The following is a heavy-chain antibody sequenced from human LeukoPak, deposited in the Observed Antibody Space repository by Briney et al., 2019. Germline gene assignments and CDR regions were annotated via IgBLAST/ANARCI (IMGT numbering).Heavy chain of an antibody. V-gene: IGHV1-18*01. Sequence: ASVKVSCKASGYTFTSYGISWVRQAPGQGLEWMGWISAYNGNTNYAQKFQGRVTITADKSTSTAYMELSSLRSEDTAVYYCARTNDSSGIWANPMDFDYWGQGTLVTVSS. J-gene: IGHJ4*02. CDR3: ARTNDSSGIWANPMDFDY. CDR2: ISAYNGNT. CDR1: GYTFTSYG. D-gene: IGHD3-22*01.